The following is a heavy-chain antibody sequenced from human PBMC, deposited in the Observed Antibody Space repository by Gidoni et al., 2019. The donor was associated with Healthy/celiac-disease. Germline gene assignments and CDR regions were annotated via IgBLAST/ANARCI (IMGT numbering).Heavy chain of an antibody. J-gene: IGHJ3*02. D-gene: IGHD1-26*01. CDR2: INPSGGST. Sequence: QVQLVQSGAEVKKPGASVKVSCQAPGHTFTSYYMHWVRQAPGQGLEWMGIINPSGGSTSYAQKFQGRVTMTRDTSTSTVYMELSSLRSEDTAVYYCARKIVGAIAFDIWGQGTMVTVSS. CDR1: GHTFTSYY. CDR3: ARKIVGAIAFDI. V-gene: IGHV1-46*01.